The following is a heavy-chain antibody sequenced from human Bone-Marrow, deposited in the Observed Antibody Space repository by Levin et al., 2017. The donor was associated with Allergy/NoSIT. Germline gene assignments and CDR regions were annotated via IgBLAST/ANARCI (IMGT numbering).Heavy chain of an antibody. Sequence: PGGSLRLSCAASGFTFSNYEMNWVRQAPGKGLEWVSYISTSGGTKYYADSVKGRFTISRDNAQNSLYLQVNSLRAEDTAVYYCVTEVGLRYAYWGQGTLVTVSS. D-gene: IGHD3-9*01. CDR1: GFTFSNYE. V-gene: IGHV3-48*03. CDR3: VTEVGLRYAY. CDR2: ISTSGGTK. J-gene: IGHJ4*02.